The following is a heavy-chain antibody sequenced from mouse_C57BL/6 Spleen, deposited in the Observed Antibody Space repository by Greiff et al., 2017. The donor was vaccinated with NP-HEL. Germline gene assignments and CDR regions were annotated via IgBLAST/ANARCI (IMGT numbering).Heavy chain of an antibody. V-gene: IGHV1-64*01. CDR3: ARDLYGNYVGYYFDY. CDR2: IHPNSGST. CDR1: GYTFTSYW. J-gene: IGHJ2*01. Sequence: VKLQQPGAELVKPGASVKLSCKASGYTFTSYWMHWVKQRPGQGLEWIGMIHPNSGSTNYNEKFKSKATLTVDKSSSTAYMQLSSLTSEDSAVYYCARDLYGNYVGYYFDYWGQGTTLTVSS. D-gene: IGHD2-1*01.